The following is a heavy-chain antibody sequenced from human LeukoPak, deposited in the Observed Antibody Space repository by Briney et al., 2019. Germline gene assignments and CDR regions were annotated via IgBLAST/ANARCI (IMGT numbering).Heavy chain of an antibody. CDR2: IYTSGSH. CDR1: GGSFSGYY. J-gene: IGHJ4*02. CDR3: ARNIAARSPFDY. D-gene: IGHD6-6*01. Sequence: SETLSLTCAVYGGSFSGYYWSWIRQPAGKGLEWIGRIYTSGSHNYNPSLKSRVTISVDTSKNQFSLKLSSVTAADTAVYYCARNIAARSPFDYWGQGTLVTVSS. V-gene: IGHV4-59*10.